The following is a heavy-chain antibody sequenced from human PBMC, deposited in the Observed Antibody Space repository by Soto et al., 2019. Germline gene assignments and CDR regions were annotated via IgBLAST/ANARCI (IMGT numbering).Heavy chain of an antibody. V-gene: IGHV1-69*13. J-gene: IGHJ4*02. CDR2: IIPIFGTA. CDR1: GGTFSSYA. CDR3: ARDRTPIAAAGVFDY. D-gene: IGHD6-13*01. Sequence: SVKVSCKASGGTFSSYAISWVRQAPGQGLEWMGGIIPIFGTANYAQKFQGRVTITADESTSTAYMELSSLRSEDTAVYYCARDRTPIAAAGVFDYWGQGTLVTVSS.